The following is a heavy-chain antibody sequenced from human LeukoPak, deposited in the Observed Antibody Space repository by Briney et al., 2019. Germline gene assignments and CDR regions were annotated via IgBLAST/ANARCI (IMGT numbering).Heavy chain of an antibody. CDR3: AKMRGKWLQFDY. D-gene: IGHD5-12*01. J-gene: IGHJ4*02. CDR2: IYYSGST. CDR1: GGSVSSGSYY. Sequence: SETLSLTCTVSGGSVSSGSYYWSWIRQPPGKGLEWIGYIYYSGSTNYNPSLKSRVTISVDTSKNQFSLKLSSVTAADTAVYYCAKMRGKWLQFDYWGQGTLVTVSS. V-gene: IGHV4-61*01.